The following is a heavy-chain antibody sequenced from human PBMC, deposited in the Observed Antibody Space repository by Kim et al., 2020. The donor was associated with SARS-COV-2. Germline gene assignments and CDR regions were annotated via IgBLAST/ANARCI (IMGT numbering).Heavy chain of an antibody. CDR3: AGRRIAVANCYYYGMDV. V-gene: IGHV3-74*01. D-gene: IGHD6-19*01. J-gene: IGHJ6*02. Sequence: VKSRFTVYRENAKNTMYLQMNSLKAEDTAVYYCAGRRIAVANCYYYGMDVWGQGTTVTVSS.